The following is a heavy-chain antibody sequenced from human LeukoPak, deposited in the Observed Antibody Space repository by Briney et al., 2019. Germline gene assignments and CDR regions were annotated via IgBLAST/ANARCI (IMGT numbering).Heavy chain of an antibody. J-gene: IGHJ4*02. CDR3: ARSPPKITIFGVVTPFDY. V-gene: IGHV4-39*01. D-gene: IGHD3-3*01. Sequence: PSETLSLTCTVSGDSINNYGYYWGWIRQPPGKGLEWIGNIYYSGSTYYSPSLKSRVTISVDTSKNQFSLKLSSVTAADTAVYYCARSPPKITIFGVVTPFDYWGQGTLVTVSS. CDR1: GDSINNYGYY. CDR2: IYYSGST.